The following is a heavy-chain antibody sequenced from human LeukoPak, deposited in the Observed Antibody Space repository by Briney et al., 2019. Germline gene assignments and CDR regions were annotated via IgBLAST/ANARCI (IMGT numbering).Heavy chain of an antibody. CDR1: GGSFSGYY. Sequence: SETLSLTSAVYGGSFSGYYWSWIRQPPGKGLEWIGEINHSGSTNYNPSLKSRVTISVDTSKNQFSLKLSSVTAADTAVYYCARQLWSTENDYWGQGTLVTVSS. V-gene: IGHV4-34*01. D-gene: IGHD5-18*01. J-gene: IGHJ4*02. CDR3: ARQLWSTENDY. CDR2: INHSGST.